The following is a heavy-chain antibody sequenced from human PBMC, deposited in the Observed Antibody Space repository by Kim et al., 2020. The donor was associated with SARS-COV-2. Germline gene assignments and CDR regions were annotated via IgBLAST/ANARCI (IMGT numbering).Heavy chain of an antibody. J-gene: IGHJ6*03. CDR3: AREVTVYMDV. V-gene: IGHV3-33*01. D-gene: IGHD2-21*02. Sequence: NKSYAASGKGRFTISRDNSKNTLYLQMNSLRAEDTAVYYCAREVTVYMDVWGKGTTVTVPS. CDR2: NK.